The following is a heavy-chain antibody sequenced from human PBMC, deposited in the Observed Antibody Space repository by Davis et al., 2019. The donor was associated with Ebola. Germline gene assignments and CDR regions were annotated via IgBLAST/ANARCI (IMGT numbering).Heavy chain of an antibody. CDR3: ARDGRYYYDSSGYYTITYFDY. J-gene: IGHJ4*02. Sequence: GSLRLSCAVSGGSISSSNWWSWVRQPPGKGLEWIGEIYHSGSTNYNPSLKSRVTISVDKSKNQFSLKLSSVTAADTAVYYCARDGRYYYDSSGYYTITYFDYWGQGTLVTVSS. CDR1: GGSISSSNW. D-gene: IGHD3-22*01. CDR2: IYHSGST. V-gene: IGHV4-4*02.